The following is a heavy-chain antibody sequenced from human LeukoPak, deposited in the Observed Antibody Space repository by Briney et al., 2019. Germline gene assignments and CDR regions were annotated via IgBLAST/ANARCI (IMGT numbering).Heavy chain of an antibody. CDR3: ARDPQNRKYYGSGSYYPIDY. Sequence: GGSLRLSCAASGFTFDDYGMSWVRQAPGKGLEWVSGINWNGGSTGYADSVKGRFTISRDNAKNSLYLQMNSLRAEDTAVYYCARDPQNRKYYGSGSYYPIDYWGQGTLVTVSS. V-gene: IGHV3-20*04. D-gene: IGHD3-10*01. CDR1: GFTFDDYG. J-gene: IGHJ4*02. CDR2: INWNGGST.